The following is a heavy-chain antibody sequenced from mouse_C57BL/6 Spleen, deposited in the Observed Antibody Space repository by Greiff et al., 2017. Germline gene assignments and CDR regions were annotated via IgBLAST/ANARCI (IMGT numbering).Heavy chain of an antibody. V-gene: IGHV5-9*01. J-gene: IGHJ4*01. D-gene: IGHD2-3*01. Sequence: EVKLMESGGGLVKPGGSLKLSCAASGFTFSSYTMSWVRQTPEKRLEWVATISGGGGNTYYPDSVKGRFTISRDNAKNTLYLQMSSLRSEDTALYYCARLSIYDGYHYYAMDYWGQGTSVTVSS. CDR3: ARLSIYDGYHYYAMDY. CDR2: ISGGGGNT. CDR1: GFTFSSYT.